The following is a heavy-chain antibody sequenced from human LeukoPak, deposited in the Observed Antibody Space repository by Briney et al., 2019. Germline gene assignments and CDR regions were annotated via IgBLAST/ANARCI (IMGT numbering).Heavy chain of an antibody. D-gene: IGHD3-22*01. CDR2: IYHSGST. CDR1: GGSISSGGYS. CDR3: ARALHYYDSSGCYYVPPFLDY. Sequence: SETLSLTCAVSGGSISSGGYSWSWIRQPPGKGLEWIGYIYHSGSTYYNPSLKSRVTISVDRSKNQFSLKLSSVTAADTAVYYCARALHYYDSSGCYYVPPFLDYWGQGTLVTVSS. V-gene: IGHV4-30-2*01. J-gene: IGHJ4*02.